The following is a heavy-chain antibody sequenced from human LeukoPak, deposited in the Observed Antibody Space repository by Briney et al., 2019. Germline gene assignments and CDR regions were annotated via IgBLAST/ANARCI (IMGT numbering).Heavy chain of an antibody. CDR1: GFTFSSYS. CDR3: ARVTHLITGTIPFDY. D-gene: IGHD1-20*01. J-gene: IGHJ4*02. V-gene: IGHV3-21*01. CDR2: ISSSSSYI. Sequence: PGGSLRLSCAASGFTFSSYSMTWVRQAPGKGLEWVSSISSSSSYIYYADSVKGRFTISRDNAKNSLYLQMNSLRAEDTAVYYCARVTHLITGTIPFDYWGQGTLVTVSS.